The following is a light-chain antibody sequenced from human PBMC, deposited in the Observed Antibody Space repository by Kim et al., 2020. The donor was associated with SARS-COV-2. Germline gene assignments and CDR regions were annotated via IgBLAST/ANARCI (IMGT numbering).Light chain of an antibody. V-gene: IGLV2-8*01. Sequence: QSVTISCNGTSNDVGDYNYVSWYQQHPGKAPKVLLYGVTKRPSGVPDRFSGSKSGNTASLTVSGLQPEDEADYYCSSFAASNNVYVFGTGTKVTVL. CDR1: SNDVGDYNY. CDR2: GVT. J-gene: IGLJ1*01. CDR3: SSFAASNNVYV.